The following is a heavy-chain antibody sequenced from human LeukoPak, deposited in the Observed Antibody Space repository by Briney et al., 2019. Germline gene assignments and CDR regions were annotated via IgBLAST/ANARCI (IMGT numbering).Heavy chain of an antibody. D-gene: IGHD3-10*01. J-gene: IGHJ5*02. V-gene: IGHV3-23*05. CDR2: IYTNGNT. CDR1: GFIFRNYG. Sequence: GSLRLSCAASGFIFRNYGMNWVRQAPGKGLEWVSGIYTNGNTRYADSVKGRFTISRDNSKNTLYLQMNSLRAEDTAVYYCAKVTTMVRGVGSWFDPWGQGTLVTVSS. CDR3: AKVTTMVRGVGSWFDP.